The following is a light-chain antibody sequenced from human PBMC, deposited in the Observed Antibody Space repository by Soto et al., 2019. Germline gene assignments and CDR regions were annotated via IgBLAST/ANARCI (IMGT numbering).Light chain of an antibody. Sequence: DIQLTQSPSFLSASLVYRFTITCRASQGISSYLAWYQQKPGKAPKLLIYAASTLQSGVPSRFSGSGSGTEFTLTISSLQPEDFATYSCQQLNSYPLTFGGGTKVDI. V-gene: IGKV1-9*01. CDR1: QGISSY. J-gene: IGKJ4*01. CDR3: QQLNSYPLT. CDR2: AAS.